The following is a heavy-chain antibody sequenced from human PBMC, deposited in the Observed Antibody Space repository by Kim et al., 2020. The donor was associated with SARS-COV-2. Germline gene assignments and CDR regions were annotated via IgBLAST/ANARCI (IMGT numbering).Heavy chain of an antibody. V-gene: IGHV4-59*08. J-gene: IGHJ6*03. CDR1: GGSISSYY. CDR3: ARLVRDCSSTSCYFYYYYYCMDV. D-gene: IGHD2-2*01. Sequence: SETLSHTCTVSGGSISSYYWSWIRQPPGKGLEWIGYIYYSGSTNYNPSLKSRVTISVDTSKNQFSLKLSSVTAADTAVYYCARLVRDCSSTSCYFYYYYYCMDVWGKGTTVTVSS. CDR2: IYYSGST.